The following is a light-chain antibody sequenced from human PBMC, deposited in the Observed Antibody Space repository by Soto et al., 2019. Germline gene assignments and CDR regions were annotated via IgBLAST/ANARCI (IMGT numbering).Light chain of an antibody. J-gene: IGKJ1*01. V-gene: IGKV1-39*01. CDR3: HHTHSAPLT. CDR1: QTISKY. CDR2: GAS. Sequence: DIQMTQSPSSLSASVGDRVTITCRASQTISKYLNWYQQKPGKAPKVLIYGASSLQSGVPSRFSGSGSATDFSLTISTLHPEDFATYYFHHTHSAPLTFAQATKLEIK.